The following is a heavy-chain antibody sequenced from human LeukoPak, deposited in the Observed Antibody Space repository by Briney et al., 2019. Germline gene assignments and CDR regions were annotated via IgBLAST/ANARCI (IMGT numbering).Heavy chain of an antibody. CDR1: GGSMSGFF. CDR3: ARTSRHYYGSGSNLTPWPAGMDV. D-gene: IGHD3-10*01. Sequence: SETLSLTCTVSGGSMSGFFWTWIRQPPGKELEWIGSIYYSGSSAKYNPSLKSRLTISVDTSKSQFSLKLNSATAADTAVYYSARTSRHYYGSGSNLTPWPAGMDVWGQGTTVTVSS. J-gene: IGHJ6*02. V-gene: IGHV4-59*01. CDR2: IYYSGSSA.